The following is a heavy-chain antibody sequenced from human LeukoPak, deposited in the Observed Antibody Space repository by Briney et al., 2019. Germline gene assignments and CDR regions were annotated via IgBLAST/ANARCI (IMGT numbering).Heavy chain of an antibody. D-gene: IGHD2-15*01. Sequence: SETLSLTCTVSGDSISSSVYYWSWIRQHPGKGQEWIGYIYYSGSTYYNPSLTSRVTISVDTSKNQFSLKLTSVTAADTAIYYCARDGPYCSGGSCFDYWGQGTLVTVSS. CDR1: GDSISSSVYY. J-gene: IGHJ4*02. CDR3: ARDGPYCSGGSCFDY. CDR2: IYYSGST. V-gene: IGHV4-31*03.